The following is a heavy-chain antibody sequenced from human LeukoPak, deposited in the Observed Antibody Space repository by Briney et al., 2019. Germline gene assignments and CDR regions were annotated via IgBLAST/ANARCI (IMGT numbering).Heavy chain of an antibody. Sequence: QSGGSLRLPCTTSGFTFGDYAISWVRQAPGKGLQWVGFIRSKTYGGTTLYAASLEGRFTISRDDSKSIAYLHMNSLKTEDTAIYYCTRADLIWYATSYYYFDYWGQGTLVTVSS. J-gene: IGHJ4*02. D-gene: IGHD2-8*01. CDR3: TRADLIWYATSYYYFDY. CDR1: GFTFGDYA. V-gene: IGHV3-49*04. CDR2: IRSKTYGGTT.